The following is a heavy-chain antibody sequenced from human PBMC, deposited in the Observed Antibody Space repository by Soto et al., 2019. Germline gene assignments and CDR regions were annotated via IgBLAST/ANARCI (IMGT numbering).Heavy chain of an antibody. Sequence: EVRLVESGGGLVQPGGSLRLSCAASGFTFSGHWMHWVRQAPGKGLVWVSRINGDGSSTNYADFVKGRFTISRDNAESTLYLQMNSLRAEDTAVYYCASPVVPAAMGGPYFYGIDVWGQGTTVTVSS. CDR1: GFTFSGHW. D-gene: IGHD2-2*01. CDR2: INGDGSST. J-gene: IGHJ6*02. V-gene: IGHV3-74*01. CDR3: ASPVVPAAMGGPYFYGIDV.